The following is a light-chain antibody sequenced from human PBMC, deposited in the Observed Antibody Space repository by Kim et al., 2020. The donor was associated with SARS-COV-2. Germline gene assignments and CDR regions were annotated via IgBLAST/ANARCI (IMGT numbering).Light chain of an antibody. J-gene: IGLJ7*01. CDR1: SSNIGRNT. CDR2: NNN. V-gene: IGLV1-44*01. Sequence: GQRVTISCSGSSSNIGRNTVNWYQQHPGTAPKLLIYNNNERPSGVPDRLSGSKSGTSASLAISGLQPEDEADYYCAAWDDSLNGPVFGGGTQLTVL. CDR3: AAWDDSLNGPV.